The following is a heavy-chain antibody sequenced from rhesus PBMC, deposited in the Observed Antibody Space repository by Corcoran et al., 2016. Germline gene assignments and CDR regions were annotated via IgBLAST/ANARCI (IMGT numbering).Heavy chain of an antibody. CDR2: IYGSGSST. CDR1: GGPIRSSY. V-gene: IGHV4-169*02. D-gene: IGHD4-23*01. J-gene: IGHJ4*01. CDR3: ARDRDSNYFDY. Sequence: QLQLQESGPGLVKPSETLSVTCAVSGGPIRSSYWSWIRQAPGQGLEWIGYIYGSGSSTNYNPSLKSRVTLSVDTSKNQLSLKLSSVTTADTAVYYCARDRDSNYFDYWGQGVLVTVSS.